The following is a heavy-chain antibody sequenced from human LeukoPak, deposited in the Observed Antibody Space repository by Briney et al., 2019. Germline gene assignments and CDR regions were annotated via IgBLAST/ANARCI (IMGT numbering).Heavy chain of an antibody. Sequence: PSETLSLTCTVSGGSISSHYWSWIRQPPGKGLEWIGYIYTSGSTNYNPSLKSRGTISVDTSKNQFALKLNSVTAADTAVYYCARRAGYYYYMDVWGKGTTVTVSS. CDR1: GGSISSHY. D-gene: IGHD1-14*01. J-gene: IGHJ6*03. CDR2: IYTSGST. CDR3: ARRAGYYYYMDV. V-gene: IGHV4-4*09.